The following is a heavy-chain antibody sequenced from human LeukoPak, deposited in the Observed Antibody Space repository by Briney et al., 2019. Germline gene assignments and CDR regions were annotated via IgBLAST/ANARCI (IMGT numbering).Heavy chain of an antibody. CDR2: MYSGGAT. CDR3: ARDPSPFYGDYGY. Sequence: GGSLRLSCAASGVTVSSSYMSWVRQAPGKGLEWVSIMYSGGATDYADSVKGRFTISRDNSKNTLYLQMNSLRAEDTAVYYCARDPSPFYGDYGYWGQGTLATVSS. J-gene: IGHJ4*02. D-gene: IGHD4-17*01. CDR1: GVTVSSSY. V-gene: IGHV3-66*01.